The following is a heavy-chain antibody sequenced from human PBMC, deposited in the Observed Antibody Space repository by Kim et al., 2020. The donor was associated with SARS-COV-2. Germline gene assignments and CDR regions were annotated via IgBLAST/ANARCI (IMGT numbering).Heavy chain of an antibody. CDR2: IDPSDSYT. CDR3: ARHSPYDILTGYYFDY. V-gene: IGHV5-10-1*01. D-gene: IGHD3-9*01. J-gene: IGHJ4*02. Sequence: GESLKISCKGSGYSFTSYWISWVRQMPGKGLEWMGRIDPSDSYTNYSPSFQGHVTISADKSISTAYLQWSSLKASDTAMYYCARHSPYDILTGYYFDYWGQGTLVTVSS. CDR1: GYSFTSYW.